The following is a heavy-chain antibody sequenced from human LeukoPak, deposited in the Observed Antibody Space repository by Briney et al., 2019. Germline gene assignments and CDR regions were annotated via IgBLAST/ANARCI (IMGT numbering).Heavy chain of an antibody. J-gene: IGHJ4*02. D-gene: IGHD3-3*01. V-gene: IGHV3-9*01. CDR3: AKDRNYDFWSGYLDY. Sequence: GRSLRLSCAASGFTFDDYAMHWVRQAPGKGLERVSGISWNSGSIGYADSVKGRFTISRDNAKNSLYLQMNSLRAEDTALYYCAKDRNYDFWSGYLDYWGQGTLVTVSS. CDR1: GFTFDDYA. CDR2: ISWNSGSI.